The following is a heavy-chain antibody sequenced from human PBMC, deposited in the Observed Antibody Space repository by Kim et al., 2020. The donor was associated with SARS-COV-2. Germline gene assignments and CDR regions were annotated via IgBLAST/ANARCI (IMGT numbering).Heavy chain of an antibody. CDR1: GFTFSSYA. J-gene: IGHJ6*02. Sequence: GGSLRLSCAASGFTFSSYAMHWVRQAPGKGLEWVAVISYDGSNKYYADSVKGRFTISRDNSKNTLYLQMNSLRAEDTAVYYCARGATRSDYYYYGMDVWGQGTTVTVSS. D-gene: IGHD1-26*01. CDR2: ISYDGSNK. V-gene: IGHV3-30*04. CDR3: ARGATRSDYYYYGMDV.